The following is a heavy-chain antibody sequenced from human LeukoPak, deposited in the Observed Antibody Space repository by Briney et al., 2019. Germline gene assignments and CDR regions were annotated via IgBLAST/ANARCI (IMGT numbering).Heavy chain of an antibody. CDR3: AKESPVAATGRCWFDP. Sequence: PGGSLRLSCAASGFTFSSYAMSWVRQAPGKGLEWVSTITGSGGNTYYADSVKGRFTISRDNSKNTLYLQMNSLRAEDTAIYYCAKESPVAATGRCWFDPWGQGTLVTVSS. V-gene: IGHV3-23*01. CDR1: GFTFSSYA. D-gene: IGHD6-13*01. CDR2: ITGSGGNT. J-gene: IGHJ5*02.